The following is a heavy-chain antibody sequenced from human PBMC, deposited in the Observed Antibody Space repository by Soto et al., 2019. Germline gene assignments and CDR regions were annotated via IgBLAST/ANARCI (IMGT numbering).Heavy chain of an antibody. J-gene: IGHJ5*02. CDR1: GFSLSTSGVG. Sequence: QITLKESGPTLVKPTQTLTLTCTFSGFSLSTSGVGVGWIRQPPGKALEWLALIYWDDDKRYSPSLKSRLTITKDTSKNQVVLTMTNMDPVDTATYYCSLSPYYYYSGRRGNRFHPWGQGTLVTVSS. D-gene: IGHD3-10*01. CDR3: SLSPYYYYSGRRGNRFHP. V-gene: IGHV2-5*02. CDR2: IYWDDDK.